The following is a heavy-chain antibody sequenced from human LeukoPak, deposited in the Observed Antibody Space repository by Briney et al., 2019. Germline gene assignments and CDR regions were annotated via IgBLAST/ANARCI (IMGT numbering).Heavy chain of an antibody. D-gene: IGHD6-13*01. CDR3: ARGKYSGSYPDY. V-gene: IGHV3-21*01. CDR1: GFTFSSYS. J-gene: IGHJ4*02. Sequence: GGSLRLSCAASGFTFSSYSMNWVRQAPGKGLEWVSSISSSSYIYYADSVKGRFTISRDNAKNSLYLQMNSLRAEDTAVYYCARGKYSGSYPDYWGQGTLVTVSS. CDR2: ISSSSYI.